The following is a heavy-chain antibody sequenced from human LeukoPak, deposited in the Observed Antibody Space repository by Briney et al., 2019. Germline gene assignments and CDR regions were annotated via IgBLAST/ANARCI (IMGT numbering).Heavy chain of an antibody. Sequence: GGSLRLSCAASGFTFDDYGMSWVRQAPGKGLEWVSAINWNGGSTGYADSVKGRFTISRDNAKNSLYLQMNSLRAEDTALYYCARRSYSSATYYFDYWGQGTLVTVSS. CDR2: INWNGGST. J-gene: IGHJ4*02. V-gene: IGHV3-20*04. CDR3: ARRSYSSATYYFDY. D-gene: IGHD6-19*01. CDR1: GFTFDDYG.